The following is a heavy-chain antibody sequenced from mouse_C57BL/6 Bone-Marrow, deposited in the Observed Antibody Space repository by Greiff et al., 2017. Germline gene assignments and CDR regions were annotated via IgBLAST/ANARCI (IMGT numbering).Heavy chain of an antibody. Sequence: EVKLQESGPGLVKPSQSLSLTCSVTGYSITSGYYWNWIRQFPGNKLEWMGYISYDGSNNYNPSLKNRISITRDTSKNQFFLKLNSVTTEDTATYYCATGGYYYGSSDEAMDYWGQGTSVTVSS. D-gene: IGHD1-1*01. CDR2: ISYDGSN. CDR1: GYSITSGYY. J-gene: IGHJ4*01. V-gene: IGHV3-6*01. CDR3: ATGGYYYGSSDEAMDY.